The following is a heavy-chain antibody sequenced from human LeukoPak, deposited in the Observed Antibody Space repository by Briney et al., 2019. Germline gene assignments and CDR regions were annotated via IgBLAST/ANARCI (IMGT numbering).Heavy chain of an antibody. CDR2: ISSSSSYI. D-gene: IGHD1-26*01. CDR1: GFTFSSYS. J-gene: IGHJ5*02. V-gene: IGHV3-21*01. Sequence: GGSLRLSCAASGFTFSSYSMNWVRQAPGKGLEWVSSISSSSSYIYYADSMKGRFTISRDNAKNSLYLQMNSLRAEDTAVYYCARDRGSYYTAWGQGTLVTVSS. CDR3: ARDRGSYYTA.